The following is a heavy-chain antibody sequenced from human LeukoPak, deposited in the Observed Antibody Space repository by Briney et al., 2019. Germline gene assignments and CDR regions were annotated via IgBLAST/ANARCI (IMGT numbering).Heavy chain of an antibody. CDR1: GGSISSYY. CDR3: AGGFGGQRLVYNSSYYWAV. D-gene: IGHD6-13*01. V-gene: IGHV4-59*01. CDR2: IYYSGST. J-gene: IGHJ6*03. Sequence: SETLSLTCTVSGGSISSYYWSWIRQPPGKGLEWIGYIYYSGSTNYNPSLKSRVTISVDTSKNQFSLKLSSVTAADTAVYYCAGGFGGQRLVYNSSYYWAVGGKGPTV.